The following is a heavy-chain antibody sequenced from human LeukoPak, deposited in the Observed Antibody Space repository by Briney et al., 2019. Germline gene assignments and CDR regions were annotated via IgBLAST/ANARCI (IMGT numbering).Heavy chain of an antibody. J-gene: IGHJ4*02. CDR3: AKDQQLVREIDY. V-gene: IGHV3-23*01. CDR1: GFPFSSFA. CDR2: IFGSGGPT. Sequence: GGSLRLSCAASGFPFSSFAMGWVRQAPGKGLEWVSSIFGSGGPTCYADSVKGRFTISRDNSKNTLYLQLNSLRAEDTAVYYCAKDQQLVREIDYWGQGTLVTVSS. D-gene: IGHD6-13*01.